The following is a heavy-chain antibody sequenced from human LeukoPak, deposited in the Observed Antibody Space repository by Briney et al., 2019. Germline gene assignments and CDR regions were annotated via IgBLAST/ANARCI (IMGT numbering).Heavy chain of an antibody. V-gene: IGHV4-34*01. CDR2: INHSGST. Sequence: SETLSLTCAVYGGSFSGYYWSWIRQPPGKGLEWIGEINHSGSTNYNPSLKSRVTISVDTSKNQFSLKLSSVTAADTAVYYCARVPTVTFFDFWGQGTLVTVSS. CDR1: GGSFSGYY. J-gene: IGHJ4*02. D-gene: IGHD4-17*01. CDR3: ARVPTVTFFDF.